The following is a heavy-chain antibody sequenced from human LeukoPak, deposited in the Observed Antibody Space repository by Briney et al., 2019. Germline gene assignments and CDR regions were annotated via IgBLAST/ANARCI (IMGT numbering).Heavy chain of an antibody. CDR3: AGTRLGLLWFGESNFDY. CDR2: IYYSGST. J-gene: IGHJ4*02. CDR1: GGSISSSCYY. Sequence: SETLSLTCTVSGGSISSSCYYWGWIRQPPGQGLEWIGSIYYSGSTYYNPSLKSRVTISVDTSKNQFSLKLSSVTAADTAVYYCAGTRLGLLWFGESNFDYWGQGTLVTVSS. D-gene: IGHD3-10*01. V-gene: IGHV4-39*01.